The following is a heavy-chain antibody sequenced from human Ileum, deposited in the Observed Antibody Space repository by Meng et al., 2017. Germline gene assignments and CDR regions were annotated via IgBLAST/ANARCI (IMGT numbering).Heavy chain of an antibody. D-gene: IGHD2-8*01. Sequence: QLRRQDAGPRLGERSGTRSLPCVLSGDSISCSNWWNWFRQPPGKGLEWIGEIFPTGSTNYTPSLKSRVTISADKSKNQFSLNLSSVTAADTAVYYCATNKTKKIDYWGQGTLVTVSS. CDR3: ATNKTKKIDY. CDR1: GDSISCSNW. V-gene: IGHV4-4*02. J-gene: IGHJ4*02. CDR2: IFPTGST.